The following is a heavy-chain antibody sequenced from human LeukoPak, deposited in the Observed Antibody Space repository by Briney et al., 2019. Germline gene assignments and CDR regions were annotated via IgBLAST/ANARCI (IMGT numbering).Heavy chain of an antibody. J-gene: IGHJ4*02. Sequence: SETLSLTCAVYGGSFSGYYWSWIRQPPGKGLEWIGEINHSGSTNYNPSLKSRVTISVDTSKNQFSLKLSSATAADTAVYYCARDIPYYDSSGYYSDYWGQGTLVTVSS. V-gene: IGHV4-34*01. D-gene: IGHD3-22*01. CDR1: GGSFSGYY. CDR2: INHSGST. CDR3: ARDIPYYDSSGYYSDY.